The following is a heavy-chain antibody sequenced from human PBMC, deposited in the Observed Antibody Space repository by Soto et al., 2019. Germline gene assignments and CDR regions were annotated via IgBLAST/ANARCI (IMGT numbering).Heavy chain of an antibody. D-gene: IGHD6-19*01. CDR1: GYTFTSYG. J-gene: IGHJ4*02. CDR2: VSTFKGNT. CDR3: ARTIYSSGWYYFDY. Sequence: GASVKVSCKASGYTFTSYGISWLRQAPGQGLEWLGWVSTFKGNTKYAQMFQGRVTLTTDTSTNTVNMELRSLRSDDTATYYCARTIYSSGWYYFDYWGQGTPVTVSS. V-gene: IGHV1-18*01.